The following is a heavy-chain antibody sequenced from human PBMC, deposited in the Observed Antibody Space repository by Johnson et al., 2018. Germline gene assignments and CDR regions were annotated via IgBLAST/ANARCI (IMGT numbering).Heavy chain of an antibody. CDR1: GFTFSNYA. CDR2: ISGSGLST. J-gene: IGHJ6*02. V-gene: IGHV3-23*04. Sequence: VELVESGGGLVQPGGSLRLSCAASGFTFSNYALTWVRQAPGKGLEWVSMISGSGLSTFHAESVQGRFTFSRDNSKNTLYLHMNSLRVDDTAIYYCAKDLARYSPGWQYNYYGMDVWGQGTTVTVSS. D-gene: IGHD6-19*01. CDR3: AKDLARYSPGWQYNYYGMDV.